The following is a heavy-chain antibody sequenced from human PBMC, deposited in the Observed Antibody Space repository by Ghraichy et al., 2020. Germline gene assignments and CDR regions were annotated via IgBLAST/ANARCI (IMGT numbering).Heavy chain of an antibody. Sequence: GSLNISCAASGFTFSSYDMNWVRQAPGKGLEWVSYISSGSSPRHYADSVKGRFTVSRDNAKNSLYLQMNSLRDEDTAVYYCVRDLERFGVREYWGQGTLVTVSS. CDR2: ISSGSSPR. D-gene: IGHD3-10*01. J-gene: IGHJ4*02. CDR3: VRDLERFGVREY. CDR1: GFTFSSYD. V-gene: IGHV3-48*02.